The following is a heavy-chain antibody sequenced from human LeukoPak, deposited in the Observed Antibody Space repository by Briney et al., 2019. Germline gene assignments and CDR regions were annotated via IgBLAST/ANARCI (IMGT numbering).Heavy chain of an antibody. J-gene: IGHJ6*02. CDR2: IYYSGST. CDR1: GGSISGSSYY. CDR3: ARDENYYYYGMDA. Sequence: PSETLSLTCTVSGGSISGSSYYWGWIRQHPGKGLEWIGYIYYSGSTYYNPSLKSRVTISVDTSKNQFSLKLSSVTAADTAVYYCARDENYYYYGMDAWGQGTTVTVSS. V-gene: IGHV4-31*03.